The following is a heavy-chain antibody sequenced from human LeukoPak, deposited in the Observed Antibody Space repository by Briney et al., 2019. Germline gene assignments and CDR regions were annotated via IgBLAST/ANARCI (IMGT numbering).Heavy chain of an antibody. J-gene: IGHJ4*02. CDR2: IYYSGST. Sequence: SETLSLTCTVSGGSISIYYWSWIRQPPGKGLEWIGYIYYSGSTNYNPSLKSRVTISVDTSKNQFSLKLSSVTAADTAVYYCARHGGGSYHRNYFDYWGQGTLVTVSS. V-gene: IGHV4-59*08. D-gene: IGHD1-26*01. CDR3: ARHGGGSYHRNYFDY. CDR1: GGSISIYY.